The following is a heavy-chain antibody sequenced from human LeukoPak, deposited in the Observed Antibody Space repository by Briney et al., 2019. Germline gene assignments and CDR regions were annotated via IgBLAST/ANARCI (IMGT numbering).Heavy chain of an antibody. CDR1: GFTVSSNF. J-gene: IGHJ3*02. V-gene: IGHV3-53*05. D-gene: IGHD1-1*01. Sequence: GGSLRLSCAASGFTVSSNFMSWVRQAPGKGLEWVSLIYSGGSTYYADSVKGRFTISRDNSKNTVYLQMDSLRPEDTAVCYCARARGTTGTTRIAFDIWGKGTMVTVSS. CDR2: IYSGGST. CDR3: ARARGTTGTTRIAFDI.